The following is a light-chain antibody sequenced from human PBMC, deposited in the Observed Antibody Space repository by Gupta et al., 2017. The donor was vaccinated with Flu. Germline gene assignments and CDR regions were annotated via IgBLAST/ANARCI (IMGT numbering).Light chain of an antibody. V-gene: IGKV3-15*01. J-gene: IGKJ2*01. Sequence: SVDRGEKATSSCRASQNVRTDLAWYQQKTGQAPRRLIFGASNRATGIAARFNGRGYGKEFTLNISSLQSEEWAVYYCHEYNNVNKWPPYTFGQGTKMEIK. CDR3: HEYNNVNKWPPYT. CDR2: GAS. CDR1: QNVRTD.